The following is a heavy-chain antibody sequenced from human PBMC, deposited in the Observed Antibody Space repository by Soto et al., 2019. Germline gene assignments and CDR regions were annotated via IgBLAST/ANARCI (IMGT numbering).Heavy chain of an antibody. V-gene: IGHV3-23*01. J-gene: IGHJ2*01. Sequence: EVQLLESGGGLVQPGGSLRLPCAASGFTFSSYAMSWVRQAPGKGLEWVSAISGSGGSTYYADSVKGRFTISRDNSKNTLYLQMNSLRAEDTAVYYCAKVGEDGGNSGWYFDLWGRGTLVTVSS. D-gene: IGHD2-21*02. CDR3: AKVGEDGGNSGWYFDL. CDR1: GFTFSSYA. CDR2: ISGSGGST.